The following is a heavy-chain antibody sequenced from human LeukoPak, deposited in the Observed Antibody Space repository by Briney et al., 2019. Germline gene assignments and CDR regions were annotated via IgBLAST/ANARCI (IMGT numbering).Heavy chain of an antibody. CDR2: IGYSGTN. V-gene: IGHV4-61*03. J-gene: IGHJ1*01. Sequence: SETLSLTCAVSGASVSSDGFWWNWVRQPPGKGLEWIGQIGYSGTNNYKPSLKSRLTISTDASNNHFSLRLTSVTPADTAVYYCARIGGVFHHWGQGTLVTVSS. CDR3: ARIGGVFHH. CDR1: GASVSSDGFW. D-gene: IGHD3-10*01.